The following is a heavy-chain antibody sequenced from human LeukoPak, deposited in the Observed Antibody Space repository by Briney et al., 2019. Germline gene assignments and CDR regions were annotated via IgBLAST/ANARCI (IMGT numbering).Heavy chain of an antibody. CDR2: ISTTGTTI. V-gene: IGHV3-48*02. D-gene: IGHD2-21*01. Sequence: GGSLRLSCAASGFTFSAYHINWVRQAPGKGLEWTSYISTTGTTIHYADSVKGRFAISRDNAKSSLYLQVNSLRDEDTAVYYCARVWQDYSGVDYWGQGTLVTVSS. CDR1: GFTFSAYH. CDR3: ARVWQDYSGVDY. J-gene: IGHJ4*02.